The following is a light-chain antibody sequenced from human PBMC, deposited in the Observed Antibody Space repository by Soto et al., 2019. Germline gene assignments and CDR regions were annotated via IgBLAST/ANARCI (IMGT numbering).Light chain of an antibody. V-gene: IGLV2-23*02. J-gene: IGLJ3*02. CDR2: EVT. CDR3: CSYAGTTSGV. CDR1: SSDVGSHNF. Sequence: QSALTQPPSASGSPGQSVTISCTGTSSDVGSHNFVSWYQQRPGKAPKLMIFEVTKRPSGVSSRFSASKSGNTASLTISGVQAEDEADYYCCSYAGTTSGVFGGGTKLTVL.